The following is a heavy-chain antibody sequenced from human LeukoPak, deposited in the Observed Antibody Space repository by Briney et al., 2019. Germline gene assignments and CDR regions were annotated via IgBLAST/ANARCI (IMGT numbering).Heavy chain of an antibody. D-gene: IGHD4-17*01. CDR1: GFTLTDHY. Sequence: GGSHSLFCTVSGFTLTDHYMSWSRQSPGGCLEWISWITSSGTTRDYADSVKGRFTISRDNTKNSVYLQMTSLRPDDTAVYYCARDPDYGDPYWGQGTLVTVSA. CDR2: ITSSGTTR. V-gene: IGHV3-11*01. CDR3: ARDPDYGDPY. J-gene: IGHJ4*02.